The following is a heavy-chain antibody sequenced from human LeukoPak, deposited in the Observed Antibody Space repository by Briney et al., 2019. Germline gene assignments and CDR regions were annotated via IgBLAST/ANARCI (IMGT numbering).Heavy chain of an antibody. CDR1: GGTFSSYA. CDR2: IIPIFGTA. J-gene: IGHJ3*02. D-gene: IGHD3-10*01. Sequence: SVKVSCKASGGTFSSYAISWVRQAPGQGLEWMGGIIPIFGTANYAQKFQGRVTITADESTSTAYMELSSLRSEDTAVYYCARGRGSGIGYAFDIWGQGTMVTVSS. V-gene: IGHV1-69*01. CDR3: ARGRGSGIGYAFDI.